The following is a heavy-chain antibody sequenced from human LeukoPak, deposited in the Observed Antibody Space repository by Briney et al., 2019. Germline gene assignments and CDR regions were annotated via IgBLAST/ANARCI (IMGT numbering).Heavy chain of an antibody. D-gene: IGHD6-19*01. V-gene: IGHV3-7*01. CDR3: ARDRGSSGRLGRFDN. CDR1: GFTLSTYW. J-gene: IGHJ4*02. CDR2: IKQDGSEK. Sequence: GGSLRLSCAASGFTLSTYWMTWVRQAPGKGLEWVANIKQDGSEKYYVDSVKGRFTISRDNAKKLLYLQMNSLRVEDTAVYDCARDRGSSGRLGRFDNWGQGTLVTVSP.